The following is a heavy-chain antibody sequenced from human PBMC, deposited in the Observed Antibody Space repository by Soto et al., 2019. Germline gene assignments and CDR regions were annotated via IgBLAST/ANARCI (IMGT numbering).Heavy chain of an antibody. Sequence: SVKVSCKASGGTFSSYAISWVRQAPGQGLEWMGGIIPIFGTANYAQKFQGGVTITADESTSTAYMELSSLRSEDTAVYYCASALSPEDYGDYGVGIFDYWGQGTLVTVSS. CDR3: ASALSPEDYGDYGVGIFDY. D-gene: IGHD4-17*01. V-gene: IGHV1-69*13. CDR2: IIPIFGTA. CDR1: GGTFSSYA. J-gene: IGHJ4*02.